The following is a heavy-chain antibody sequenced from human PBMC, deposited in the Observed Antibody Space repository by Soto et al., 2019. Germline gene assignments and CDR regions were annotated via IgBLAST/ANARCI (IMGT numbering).Heavy chain of an antibody. J-gene: IGHJ4*02. CDR1: GFTFSSYA. V-gene: IGHV3-23*01. CDR2: ISGSGGST. Sequence: GGSLRLSCAASGFTFSSYAMSWVRQAPGEGLEWVSAISGSGGSTYYADSVKGRFTISRDNSKNTLYLQMNSLRAEDTAVYYCAKVGLSGWYFDYWGQGTLVTVSS. D-gene: IGHD6-19*01. CDR3: AKVGLSGWYFDY.